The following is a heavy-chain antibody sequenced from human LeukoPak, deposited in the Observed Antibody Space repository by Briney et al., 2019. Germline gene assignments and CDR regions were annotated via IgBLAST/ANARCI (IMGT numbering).Heavy chain of an antibody. CDR3: ANLPSSGWYPGYYGMDV. CDR1: GFTFSSYA. CDR2: ISGSGGST. J-gene: IGHJ6*02. D-gene: IGHD6-19*01. V-gene: IGHV3-23*01. Sequence: GGSLRLSCAASGFTFSSYAMSWVRQAPGKGLEWVSAISGSGGSTYYADSVKGRFTISRDNSKNTLYLQMNSLRAEDTAVYYCANLPSSGWYPGYYGMDVWGQGTTVTVSS.